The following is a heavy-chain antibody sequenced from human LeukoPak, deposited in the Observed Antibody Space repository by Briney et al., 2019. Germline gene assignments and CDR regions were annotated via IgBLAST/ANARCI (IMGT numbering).Heavy chain of an antibody. CDR3: AREGLGYYDSSGSFDY. Sequence: SETLSLTCAVSGGSISSGGYSWSWIRQPPGKGLEWIGYIYHSGSTYYNPSLKSRVTISVDRSKNQFSLKLSSVTAADTAVYYCAREGLGYYDSSGSFDYWGQGTLVTVSS. J-gene: IGHJ4*02. CDR2: IYHSGST. CDR1: GGSISSGGYS. D-gene: IGHD3-22*01. V-gene: IGHV4-30-2*01.